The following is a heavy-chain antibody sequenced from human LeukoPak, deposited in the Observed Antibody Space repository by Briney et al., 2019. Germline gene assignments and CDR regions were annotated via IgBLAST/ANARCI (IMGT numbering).Heavy chain of an antibody. CDR3: ARGRSGYSSGWPDYYYYYGMDV. CDR1: GGSFSGYY. CDR2: INHSGST. J-gene: IGHJ6*02. V-gene: IGHV4-34*01. D-gene: IGHD6-19*01. Sequence: SETLSLTCAVYGGSFSGYYWSWIRQPPGKGLEWIGEINHSGSTNYNPSLKSRVTISVDTSKNQFSLKLSSVTAADTAVYYCARGRSGYSSGWPDYYYYYGMDVWGQGTTVAVSS.